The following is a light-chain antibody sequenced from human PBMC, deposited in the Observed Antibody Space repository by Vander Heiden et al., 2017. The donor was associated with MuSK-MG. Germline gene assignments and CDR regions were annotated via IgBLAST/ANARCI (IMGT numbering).Light chain of an antibody. Sequence: EIVLTQSPATLSLSPGERATLSCRASQSVSSYLAWYQQKPGQAPRLLIYDASNRANGIPDRFSGSGSGTDFTLTISSLEPEDFAVYYWQQRSNSLTFGHGTKVDIK. V-gene: IGKV3-11*01. CDR3: QQRSNSLT. CDR2: DAS. CDR1: QSVSSY. J-gene: IGKJ3*01.